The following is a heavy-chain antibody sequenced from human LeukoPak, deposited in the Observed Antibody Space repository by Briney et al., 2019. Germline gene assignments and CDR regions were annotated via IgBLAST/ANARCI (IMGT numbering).Heavy chain of an antibody. V-gene: IGHV4-61*02. CDR3: ARDEPYYDFWSGYSPDGFDI. J-gene: IGHJ3*02. CDR2: IYTSGST. Sequence: SETLSLTCTVSGGSISSSSYYWSWIRQPAGKGLEWIGRIYTSGSTNYKPSLKSRVTMSVDTSKNQFSLKLSSVTAADTAVYYCARDEPYYDFWSGYSPDGFDIWGQGTMVTVSS. CDR1: GGSISSSSYY. D-gene: IGHD3-3*01.